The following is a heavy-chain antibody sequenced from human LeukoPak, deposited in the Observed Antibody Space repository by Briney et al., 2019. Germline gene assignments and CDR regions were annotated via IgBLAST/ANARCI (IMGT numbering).Heavy chain of an antibody. Sequence: SETLSLTCTVSGGSISSYYWSWIRQPPGKGLEWIGYIYYSGSTNYNPSLKSRVTISVDTSKNQFSLKLSSVTAADTAVYYRARDHRYCSGGSCYYFDYWGQGTLVTVSS. CDR2: IYYSGST. CDR1: GGSISSYY. J-gene: IGHJ4*02. CDR3: ARDHRYCSGGSCYYFDY. V-gene: IGHV4-59*01. D-gene: IGHD2-15*01.